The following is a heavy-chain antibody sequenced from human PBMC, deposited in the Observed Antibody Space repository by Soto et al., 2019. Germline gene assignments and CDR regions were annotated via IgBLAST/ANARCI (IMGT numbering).Heavy chain of an antibody. V-gene: IGHV1-3*01. J-gene: IGHJ4*02. CDR1: GYTFTSYA. CDR3: ARVADSSGYYGFDY. Sequence: GASVKVSCKASGYTFTSYAMHWVRQAPGQRLEWMGWINAGNGNTKYSQKFQGRVTITRDTSASTAYMELSSLRSEDTAVYYCARVADSSGYYGFDYWGQGTLVTVSS. D-gene: IGHD3-22*01. CDR2: INAGNGNT.